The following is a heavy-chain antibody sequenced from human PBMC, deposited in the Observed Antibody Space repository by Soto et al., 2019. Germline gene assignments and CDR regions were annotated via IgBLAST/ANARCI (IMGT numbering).Heavy chain of an antibody. CDR3: AKESGIAVAATDIDY. D-gene: IGHD6-19*01. CDR1: GFTFSRYL. CDR2: IKQDGSEK. V-gene: IGHV3-7*03. Sequence: GGSLRLSCAASGFTFSRYLMSGVLQAPGKGLEWVANIKQDGSEKHYVDSVKGRFTISRDNAKNSLYLQMSSLRVEDTAVYYCAKESGIAVAATDIDYWGQGARVTVSS. J-gene: IGHJ4*02.